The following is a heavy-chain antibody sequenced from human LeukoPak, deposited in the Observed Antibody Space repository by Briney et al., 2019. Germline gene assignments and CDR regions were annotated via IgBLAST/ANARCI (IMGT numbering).Heavy chain of an antibody. V-gene: IGHV3-7*03. J-gene: IGHJ3*01. CDR3: ARSSYSSSSSV. CDR2: INSDGSEG. Sequence: GGSLRLSCAASGFTFSSCAMSWSRQAPGKGLEWVASINSDGSEGYYADVVKGRFTISRDNAKNSLYLQINSLRAEDTAVYYCARSSYSSSSSVWGQGTMVTVSS. CDR1: GFTFSSCA. D-gene: IGHD6-6*01.